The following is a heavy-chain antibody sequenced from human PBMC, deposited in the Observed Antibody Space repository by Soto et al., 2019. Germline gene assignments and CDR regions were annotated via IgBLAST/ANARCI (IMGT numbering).Heavy chain of an antibody. Sequence: SGPTLVNPTQTLTLTCTFSGFSLSTSGVGVGWIRQPPGKALEWLALIYWNDDKRYSPSLKSRLTITKDTSKNQVVLTMTNMDPVDTATYYCAHRRGYDFWSGYYQSWFDPQGQVTLVTVSS. D-gene: IGHD3-3*01. V-gene: IGHV2-5*01. J-gene: IGHJ5*02. CDR2: IYWNDDK. CDR3: AHRRGYDFWSGYYQSWFDP. CDR1: GFSLSTSGVG.